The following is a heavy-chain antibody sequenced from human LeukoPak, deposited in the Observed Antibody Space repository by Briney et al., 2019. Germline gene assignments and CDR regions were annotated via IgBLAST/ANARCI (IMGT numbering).Heavy chain of an antibody. Sequence: GASVKVSCKASGGTFSSYAISWVRQAPGQGLEWMGGIIPIFGTANYAQKFQGRVTITADESTSTAYMELSSLRSEDTAVYYCASYDYVWGSYRYFGFDYWGQGTLVTVSS. CDR3: ASYDYVWGSYRYFGFDY. D-gene: IGHD3-16*02. V-gene: IGHV1-69*13. CDR1: GGTFSSYA. CDR2: IIPIFGTA. J-gene: IGHJ4*02.